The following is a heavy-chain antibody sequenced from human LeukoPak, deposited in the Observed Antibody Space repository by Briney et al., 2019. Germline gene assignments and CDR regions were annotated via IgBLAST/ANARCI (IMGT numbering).Heavy chain of an antibody. CDR3: ARGLAYYDSSGYQFDY. J-gene: IGHJ4*02. V-gene: IGHV4-59*01. CDR2: IYYSGST. D-gene: IGHD3-22*01. CDR1: GGSISIYY. Sequence: SETLSLTCTVSGGSISIYYWSWIRQPPGKGLEWIGYIYYSGSTNYNPSLKSRVTISVDTSKNQFSLKLSSVTAADTAVYYCARGLAYYDSSGYQFDYWGQGTLVTVSS.